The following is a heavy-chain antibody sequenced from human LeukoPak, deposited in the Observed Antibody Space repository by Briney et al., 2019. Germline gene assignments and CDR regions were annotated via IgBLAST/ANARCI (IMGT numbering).Heavy chain of an antibody. J-gene: IGHJ4*02. CDR1: GFLFSTYS. CDR2: ISGGSSYI. V-gene: IGHV3-21*01. Sequence: GGSLRLSCAASGFLFSTYSMNWVRQAPGKGLEWVSLISGGSSYIYYADSVKGRFTISRDNAKNSLYLQLNSLRAEDTAVYYCARDRDSYGLPGCYWGQGTLVTVSS. D-gene: IGHD5-18*01. CDR3: ARDRDSYGLPGCY.